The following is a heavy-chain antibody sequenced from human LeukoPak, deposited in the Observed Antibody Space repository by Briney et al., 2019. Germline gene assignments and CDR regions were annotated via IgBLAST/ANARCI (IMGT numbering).Heavy chain of an antibody. CDR2: ISAYNGNT. V-gene: IGHV1-18*01. CDR1: GYTFTSYG. J-gene: IGHJ4*02. CDR3: ARQGSITIAAAIIAYFDY. Sequence: ASVTVSCTASGYTFTSYGISWVRQAPGQGLEWMGWISAYNGNTNYAQKLQGRVTMTTDTSTSTAYMELRSLRSDDTAVYYCARQGSITIAAAIIAYFDYWGQGTLVTVSS. D-gene: IGHD6-13*01.